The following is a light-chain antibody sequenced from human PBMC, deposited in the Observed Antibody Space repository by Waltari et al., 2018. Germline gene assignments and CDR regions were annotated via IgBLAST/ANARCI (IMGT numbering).Light chain of an antibody. CDR2: AAS. V-gene: IGKV1-39*01. J-gene: IGKJ1*01. CDR1: QSISSY. CDR3: QQSYSTLPS. Sequence: DIQMTQSQSSLSASVGDRVTITCRASQSISSYLNWYQQKPGKAPKLLIYAASSLQSGVPSRFSGSGSGTDFTLTISSLQPEDFATYYCQQSYSTLPSFGQGTKVEIK.